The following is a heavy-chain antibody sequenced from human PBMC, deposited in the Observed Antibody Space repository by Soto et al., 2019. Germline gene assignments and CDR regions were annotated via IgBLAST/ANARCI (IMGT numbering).Heavy chain of an antibody. CDR3: SRVYGSGSYYYYYGMDV. J-gene: IGHJ6*02. V-gene: IGHV4-39*01. CDR1: GGSISSSSYY. CDR2: IYYSGST. D-gene: IGHD3-10*01. Sequence: SETLSLTCTVSGGSISSSSYYWGWIRQPPGKGLEWIGSIYYSGSTYYNQSLKSRVTISVDTSKNHFSLKLSSVTAADTVLFYCSRVYGSGSYYYYYGMDVWGQGTTVTVSS.